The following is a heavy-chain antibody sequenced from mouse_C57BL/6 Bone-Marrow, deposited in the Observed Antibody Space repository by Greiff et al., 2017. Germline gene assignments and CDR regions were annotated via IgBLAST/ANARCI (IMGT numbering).Heavy chain of an antibody. J-gene: IGHJ1*03. CDR2: ISGGGGNT. Sequence: VQLVESGGGLVKPGGSLKLSCAASGFTFSSYTMSWVRQTPEKRLEWVATISGGGGNTYYPDSVKGRFTISRENAKNTLYLQMSSLRSEDTALYYCASRPTGTSWYFDVWGTGTTVTVSS. CDR1: GFTFSSYT. CDR3: ASRPTGTSWYFDV. D-gene: IGHD4-1*02. V-gene: IGHV5-9*01.